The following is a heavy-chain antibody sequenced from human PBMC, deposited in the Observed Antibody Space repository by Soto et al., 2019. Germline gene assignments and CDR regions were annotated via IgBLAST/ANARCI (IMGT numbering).Heavy chain of an antibody. V-gene: IGHV3-23*01. CDR2: ISGSGGST. D-gene: IGHD5-12*01. CDR1: GFTFSSYA. CDR3: AKNAGQWLRLPVGYFDY. Sequence: EVQLLESGGGLVQPGGSLRLSCAASGFTFSSYAMSWVRQAPGKGLEWVSAISGSGGSTYYADSVKGRFTISRDNSKNTLYLQINSLRAEDTAVYYCAKNAGQWLRLPVGYFDYWGQGTLVTVSS. J-gene: IGHJ4*02.